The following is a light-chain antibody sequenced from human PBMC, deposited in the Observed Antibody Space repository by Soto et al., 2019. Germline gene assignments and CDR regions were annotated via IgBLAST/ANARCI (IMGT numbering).Light chain of an antibody. CDR1: SSDIGAYNY. CDR3: SSYTTITALV. CDR2: KVS. Sequence: QSVLTQPASVSGSPGQSITISCTGTSSDIGAYNYVSWYQQRPGEAPKLMIYKVSNRPSGVSNRFSGSKSGNTASLTISGLQTEDEADYYCSSYTTITALVFGGGTKLTVL. J-gene: IGLJ2*01. V-gene: IGLV2-14*01.